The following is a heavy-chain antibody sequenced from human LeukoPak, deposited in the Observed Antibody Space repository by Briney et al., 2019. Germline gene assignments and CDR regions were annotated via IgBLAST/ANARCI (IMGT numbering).Heavy chain of an antibody. D-gene: IGHD6-13*01. J-gene: IGHJ4*02. CDR1: GYSFTSYW. Sequence: GESLKISCKGSGYSFTSYWIGWVRQMAGKGLEWMGIIYPGASDTRYSPSFQGQVTISADKSISTAYLQWSSLKASDTAMYYCARSKQQLVPGDFDYWGQGTLVTVSS. CDR3: ARSKQQLVPGDFDY. CDR2: IYPGASDT. V-gene: IGHV5-51*01.